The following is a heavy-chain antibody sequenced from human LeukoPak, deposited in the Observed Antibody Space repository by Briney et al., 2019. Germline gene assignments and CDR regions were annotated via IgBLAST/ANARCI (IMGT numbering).Heavy chain of an antibody. CDR1: GLTFSSYW. D-gene: IGHD2-15*01. CDR2: IRPDGSEE. V-gene: IGHV3-7*01. J-gene: IGHJ4*02. Sequence: GGSLRLSCAASGLTFSSYWMSWVRQTPGKGLEWVANIRPDGSEEQYVDSTKGRFSISRDNAQNSLYLQMNSLRAEDTAVYYCTRFSRSAESHWGQGTLVTVSS. CDR3: TRFSRSAESH.